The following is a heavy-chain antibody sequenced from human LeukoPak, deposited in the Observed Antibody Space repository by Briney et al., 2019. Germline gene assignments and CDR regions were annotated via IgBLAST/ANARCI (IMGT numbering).Heavy chain of an antibody. CDR1: GGTFSRYS. V-gene: IGHV1-69*01. J-gene: IGHJ4*02. Sequence: GSSVKVSCKASGGTFSRYSISWVRRAPGQGLEWMGGIIPIFATGNYSQKFQGRVTITADESTSTAYMELSSLRSEDTAVYYCTRELNPYDYIWGGYRYLGYYWGQGTLVTVSS. CDR2: IIPIFATG. D-gene: IGHD3-16*02. CDR3: TRELNPYDYIWGGYRYLGYY.